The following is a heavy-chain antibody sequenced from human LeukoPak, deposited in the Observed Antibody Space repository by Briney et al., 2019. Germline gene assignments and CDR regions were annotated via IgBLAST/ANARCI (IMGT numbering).Heavy chain of an antibody. CDR1: GFTVSSNY. CDR2: IYSGGST. J-gene: IGHJ6*03. D-gene: IGHD3-16*01. Sequence: GGSLRLSCAASGFTVSSNYMSWVRQAPGKGLEWVSVIYSGGSTYYADSVKGRFTISRDNSKNTLYLQMNSLRAEDTAVYYCARVSGGVYDYYYYIYISGKGTTLTISS. V-gene: IGHV3-53*01. CDR3: ARVSGGVYDYYYYIYI.